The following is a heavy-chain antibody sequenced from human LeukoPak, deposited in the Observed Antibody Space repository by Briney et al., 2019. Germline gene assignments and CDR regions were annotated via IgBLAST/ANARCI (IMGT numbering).Heavy chain of an antibody. CDR1: GGSIISSSYY. Sequence: SETLSLTCTVSGGSIISSSYYWGWIRQPPGKGLEWIGYIYHSGSTYYNPSLKSRVTISVDRSKNQFSLKLSSVTAADTALYYCARHFGGTNTPYDYWGQGTLVTVSS. CDR3: ARHFGGTNTPYDY. CDR2: IYHSGST. V-gene: IGHV4-39*01. D-gene: IGHD1-26*01. J-gene: IGHJ4*02.